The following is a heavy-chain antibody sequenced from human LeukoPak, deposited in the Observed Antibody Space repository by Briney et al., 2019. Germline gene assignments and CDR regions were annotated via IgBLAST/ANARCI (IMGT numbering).Heavy chain of an antibody. CDR1: GGSFSSGSYY. V-gene: IGHV4-61*02. CDR3: ARGGGDWGFHQSDY. Sequence: SETLSLTCTLSGGSFSSGSYYWSWIRQPAGKGLEWIGRIYTSGSTNYNPSLKSRVTISVDTSKNQFSLELSSVTAADTAVYYCARGGGDWGFHQSDYWGQGTLVTVSS. J-gene: IGHJ4*02. CDR2: IYTSGST. D-gene: IGHD2-21*01.